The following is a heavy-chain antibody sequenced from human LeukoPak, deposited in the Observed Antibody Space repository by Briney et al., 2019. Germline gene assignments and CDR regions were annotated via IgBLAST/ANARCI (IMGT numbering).Heavy chain of an antibody. Sequence: GGSLRLSCAASGFTFSSYTMNWVRQAPGKGLEWVSPISSSSSYIYYADSLKGRFTISRDNAKNSLYLQMNSLRAEDTAVYYCARDLLGGGDDYWGQGTLVTVSS. J-gene: IGHJ4*02. V-gene: IGHV3-21*01. CDR1: GFTFSSYT. CDR2: ISSSSSYI. CDR3: ARDLLGGGDDY. D-gene: IGHD2-21*02.